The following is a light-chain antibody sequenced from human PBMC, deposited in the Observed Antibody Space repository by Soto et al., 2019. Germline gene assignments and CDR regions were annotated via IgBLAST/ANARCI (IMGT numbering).Light chain of an antibody. CDR3: QQSYSSPFT. CDR2: AAS. Sequence: DIKMTQSPSPLSASVGDRVTITCRAGQTINSYLNWYQQKPGEAPKLLIYAASSLQSGVPSRFSGSGSGTDLTLTISSLQPEDFATYYCQQSYSSPFTFGQGTILEIK. V-gene: IGKV1-39*01. J-gene: IGKJ2*01. CDR1: QTINSY.